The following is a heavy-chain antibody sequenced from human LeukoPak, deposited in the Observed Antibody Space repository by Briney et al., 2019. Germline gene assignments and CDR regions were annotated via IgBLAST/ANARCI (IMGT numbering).Heavy chain of an antibody. CDR3: ARATRYTSSLDY. CDR2: IFYSGST. Sequence: PSETLSLTCSVSGGSLSTYYWSWIRQPPGKGLEWIGYIFYSGSTNYNPSLKSRVTISVDTSKNQFSLKLSSVTAADTAVYYCARATRYTSSLDYWGQGTLVTVSP. CDR1: GGSLSTYY. D-gene: IGHD6-6*01. V-gene: IGHV4-59*01. J-gene: IGHJ4*02.